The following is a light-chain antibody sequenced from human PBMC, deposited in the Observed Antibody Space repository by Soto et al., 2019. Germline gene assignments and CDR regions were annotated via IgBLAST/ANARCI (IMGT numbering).Light chain of an antibody. CDR3: ATWDDSLNAAV. J-gene: IGLJ7*01. V-gene: IGLV1-44*01. CDR2: IND. Sequence: QSALTQPPSLSGXPXQRVTXXXXXSSSNIGGXXXHWYQHLPGTAPKXLIYINDQRPSGVPARFSGSTSGTSASLAISGLQSDDEAHYYCATWDDSLNAAVFGGGTQLTVL. CDR1: SSNIGGXX.